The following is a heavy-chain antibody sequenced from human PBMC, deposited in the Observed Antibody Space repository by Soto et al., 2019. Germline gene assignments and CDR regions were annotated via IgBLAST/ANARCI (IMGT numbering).Heavy chain of an antibody. CDR3: ARVKLRITMVRGVNWFDP. D-gene: IGHD3-10*01. V-gene: IGHV4-31*03. CDR1: GGSISSGGYY. CDR2: IYYSGST. J-gene: IGHJ5*02. Sequence: QVQLQESGPGLVKPSQTLSLTCTVSGGSISSGGYYWSWIRQHPGKGLEWIGYIYYSGSTYYNPSLKSRVTISVDTSKNQFSLKLSSVTAADTAVYYCARVKLRITMVRGVNWFDPWGQGTLVTVSS.